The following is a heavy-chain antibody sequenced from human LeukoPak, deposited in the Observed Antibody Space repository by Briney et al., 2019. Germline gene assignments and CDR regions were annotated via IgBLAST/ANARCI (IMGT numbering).Heavy chain of an antibody. J-gene: IGHJ4*02. Sequence: AETLSLTCTVSGGSISSYYWSWIRQPPGKGLEWIGYIYYSGSTNYNPSLKSRVTISVDTSKNQFSLKLSSVTAADTAVYYCARARGYSCYEDFDYWGQGTLVTVSS. CDR3: ARARGYSCYEDFDY. CDR1: GGSISSYY. CDR2: IYYSGST. V-gene: IGHV4-59*01. D-gene: IGHD5-12*01.